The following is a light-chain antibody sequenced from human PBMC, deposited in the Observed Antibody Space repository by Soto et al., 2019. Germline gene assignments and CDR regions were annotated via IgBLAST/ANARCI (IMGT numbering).Light chain of an antibody. CDR3: QQYGSSPPIT. J-gene: IGKJ5*01. Sequence: EIVLTHSPGTLSLSPGERATLSCRASQSVSSGYLAWYQQKPGQAPRLLIYGASTRATGIPDRFSGSGSGTDFTLTISRLEPEDFAVYYCQQYGSSPPITFGQGTRLEIK. CDR2: GAS. V-gene: IGKV3-20*01. CDR1: QSVSSGY.